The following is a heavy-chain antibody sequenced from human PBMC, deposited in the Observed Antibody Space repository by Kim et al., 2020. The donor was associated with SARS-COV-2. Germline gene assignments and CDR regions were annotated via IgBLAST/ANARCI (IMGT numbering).Heavy chain of an antibody. D-gene: IGHD2-8*01. CDR1: GFTFTSYF. CDR3: AREVADCESGECFTADH. V-gene: IGHV1-46*01. Sequence: ASVKVSCQASGFTFTSYFLHWVRQAPGQGLQWLSMINPSDGSTTYANNFQGRVTMTRDTSTSTVYLELSSLTSEDTAIYYCAREVADCESGECFTADHWGQGTLVTVSS. CDR2: INPSDGST. J-gene: IGHJ4*02.